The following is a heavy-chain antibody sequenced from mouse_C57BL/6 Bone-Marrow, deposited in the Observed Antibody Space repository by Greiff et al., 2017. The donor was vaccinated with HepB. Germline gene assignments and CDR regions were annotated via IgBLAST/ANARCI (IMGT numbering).Heavy chain of an antibody. V-gene: IGHV1-76*01. Sequence: QVQLQHSGAELVRPGASVKLSCKASGYTFTDYYINWVKQRPGQGLEWIARIYPGSGNTFYNEKFKGKATLTAEKSSSTAYMQLSSLTSEDSAVYCCARSPWFYAMDYWGQGTSVTVSS. CDR1: GYTFTDYY. CDR3: ARSPWFYAMDY. CDR2: IYPGSGNT. D-gene: IGHD2-2*01. J-gene: IGHJ4*01.